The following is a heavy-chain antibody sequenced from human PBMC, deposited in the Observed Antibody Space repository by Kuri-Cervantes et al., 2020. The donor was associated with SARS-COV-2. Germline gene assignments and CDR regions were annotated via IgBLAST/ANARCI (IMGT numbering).Heavy chain of an antibody. CDR2: ISSNGGST. D-gene: IGHD3-22*01. CDR3: ARDPSYYYDSSGHVDY. Sequence: GGSLRLSCAASGFTFSSYAMHWVRQAPGKGLEYVSAISSNGGSTYYANSVKGRFTISRDNSKNTLYLQMGSLRAEDMAVYYCARDPSYYYDSSGHVDYWGQGTLVTVSS. V-gene: IGHV3-64*01. CDR1: GFTFSSYA. J-gene: IGHJ4*02.